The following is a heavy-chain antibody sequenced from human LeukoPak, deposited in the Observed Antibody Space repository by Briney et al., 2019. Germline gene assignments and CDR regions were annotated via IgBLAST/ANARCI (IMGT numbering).Heavy chain of an antibody. CDR2: ISFDGST. CDR1: GFTFSSYW. J-gene: IGHJ5*02. CDR3: AVSNWMDP. Sequence: GGSLRLSCAASGFTFSSYWMHWVRQAPGKGLVWVSCISFDGSTTYADSVKGRFTISRDNAKNTVHLQMDSLTVEDTAVYYCAVSNWMDPWGQGTLVTVSS. V-gene: IGHV3-74*01.